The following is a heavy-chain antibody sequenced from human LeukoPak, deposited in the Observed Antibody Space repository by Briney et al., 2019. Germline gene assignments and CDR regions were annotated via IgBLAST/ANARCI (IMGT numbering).Heavy chain of an antibody. CDR1: GYTFTGYY. V-gene: IGHV1-2*02. D-gene: IGHD4-17*01. Sequence: GASVKVSCKASGYTFTGYYMHWVRQAPGQGLEWMGWINPNSGGTNYAQKFQGRVTMTRDTSISTVYMELSRLRSDGTAVYYCARVFVYGDYYDAFDIWGQGTMVTVSS. CDR3: ARVFVYGDYYDAFDI. CDR2: INPNSGGT. J-gene: IGHJ3*02.